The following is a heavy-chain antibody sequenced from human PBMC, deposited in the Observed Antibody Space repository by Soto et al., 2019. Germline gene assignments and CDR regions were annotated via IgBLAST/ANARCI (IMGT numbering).Heavy chain of an antibody. D-gene: IGHD6-13*01. CDR3: AKSSKSPGIAAAGILFDY. J-gene: IGHJ4*02. Sequence: PGGSLRLSCAASGFTFSSYAMSWVRQAPGKRLEWVSAISGSGGSTYYADSVKGRFTISRDNSKNTLYLQMNSLRAEDTAVYYCAKSSKSPGIAAAGILFDYWGQGTLGTVSS. CDR2: ISGSGGST. V-gene: IGHV3-23*01. CDR1: GFTFSSYA.